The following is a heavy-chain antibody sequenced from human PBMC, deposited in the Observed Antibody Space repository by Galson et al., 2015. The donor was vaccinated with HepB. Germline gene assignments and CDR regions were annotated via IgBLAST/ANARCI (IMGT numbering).Heavy chain of an antibody. D-gene: IGHD3-16*01. J-gene: IGHJ6*02. CDR2: IYPGDSDT. Sequence: QSGAEVKKPGESLKISCKGSGYSFTSYWIGWVRQMPGKGLEWMGIIYPGDSDTRYSPSFQGQVTISRDNSKNTLYLQMNSLRAEDTAVYYCARAHGAYYYGMDVWGQGTTVTVSS. CDR1: GYSFTSYW. CDR3: ARAHGAYYYGMDV. V-gene: IGHV5-51*03.